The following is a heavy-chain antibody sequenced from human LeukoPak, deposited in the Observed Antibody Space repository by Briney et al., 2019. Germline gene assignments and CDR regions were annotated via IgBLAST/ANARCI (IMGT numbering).Heavy chain of an antibody. Sequence: GESLKISCKGSGYSFTSYWIGWVRQMPGKGLEWMGIIYPGDSDTRSSPSFQGQVTISAAKSITTAYLQWSSLKASDTAMYYCARRYCSGVSCYPDYWGQGTLVTVSS. CDR3: ARRYCSGVSCYPDY. V-gene: IGHV5-51*01. CDR1: GYSFTSYW. J-gene: IGHJ4*02. CDR2: IYPGDSDT. D-gene: IGHD2-15*01.